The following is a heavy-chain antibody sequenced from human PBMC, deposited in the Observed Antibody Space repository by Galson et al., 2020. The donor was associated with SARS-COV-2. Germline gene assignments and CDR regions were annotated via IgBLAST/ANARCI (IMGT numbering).Heavy chain of an antibody. J-gene: IGHJ6*02. V-gene: IGHV6-1*01. D-gene: IGHD5-18*01. CDR3: ARDRADGYSHGHYYYGMDV. CDR1: GDSVSSNSAA. CDR2: TYYRSKWYN. Sequence: SQTLSLTCAISGDSVSSNSAAWNWIRQSPSRGLEWLGRTYYRSKWYNDYAVSVKSRITINPDTSKNQFSLQLNSVTPEDTAVYYCARDRADGYSHGHYYYGMDVWGQGTTVTVSS.